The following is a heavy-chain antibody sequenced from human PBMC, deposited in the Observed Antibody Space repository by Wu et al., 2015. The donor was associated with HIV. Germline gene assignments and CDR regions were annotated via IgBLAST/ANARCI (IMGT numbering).Heavy chain of an antibody. CDR1: GYTLSQLF. CDR3: ARGHYYDTSSSPMY. D-gene: IGHD3-22*01. Sequence: QVQLIQSGAEVRKPGASVKVSCKLSGYTLSQLFIHWLRQAPGKGLEWMGGINPLFGTTKHTQKFQDRVSFTTDEFKTTAYMELRSLRSEDTAVYFCARGHYYDTSSSPMYWGPGTRVTVSS. J-gene: IGHJ4*02. V-gene: IGHV1-69*05. CDR2: INPLFGTT.